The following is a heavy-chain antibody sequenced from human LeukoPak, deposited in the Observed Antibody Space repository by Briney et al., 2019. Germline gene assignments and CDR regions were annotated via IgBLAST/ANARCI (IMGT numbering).Heavy chain of an antibody. CDR3: ARDRFTMVRGVIISPFDP. J-gene: IGHJ5*02. CDR2: INPNSGGT. V-gene: IGHV1-2*02. CDR1: GGTFSSYA. D-gene: IGHD3-10*01. Sequence: ASVKVSCKASGGTFSSYAISWVRQAPGQGLEWMGGINPNSGGTNYAQKFQGRVTMTRDTSISTAYMELSRLRSDDTAVYYCARDRFTMVRGVIISPFDPWGQGTLVTVSS.